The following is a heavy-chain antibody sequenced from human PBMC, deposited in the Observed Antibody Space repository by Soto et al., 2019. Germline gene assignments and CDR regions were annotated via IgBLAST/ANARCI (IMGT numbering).Heavy chain of an antibody. D-gene: IGHD3-10*01. V-gene: IGHV3-33*01. Sequence: GGSLRLSCAATGFTFSSYGMHWVRQAPGKGLEWVAVIWYDGSNKYYADSVKGRFTISRDNSKNTLYLQMNSLRAEDTAVYYCARDRDTYYFFGKYYFDYWGQGTLVTVSS. CDR2: IWYDGSNK. J-gene: IGHJ4*02. CDR3: ARDRDTYYFFGKYYFDY. CDR1: GFTFSSYG.